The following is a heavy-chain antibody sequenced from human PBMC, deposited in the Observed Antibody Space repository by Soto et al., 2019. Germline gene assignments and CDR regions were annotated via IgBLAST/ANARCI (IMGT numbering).Heavy chain of an antibody. J-gene: IGHJ6*02. CDR3: ARGGVGATDSHYGMDV. Sequence: GASVKVSCKASGDTFTSYAISWVRQAPGQGLEWMGWTSAHNGNTNYAQRLQGRVTMTTDTSTNTASMELRSLRSDDTAVYYCARGGVGATDSHYGMDVWGQGTTVTVSS. D-gene: IGHD1-26*01. CDR1: GDTFTSYA. CDR2: TSAHNGNT. V-gene: IGHV1-18*01.